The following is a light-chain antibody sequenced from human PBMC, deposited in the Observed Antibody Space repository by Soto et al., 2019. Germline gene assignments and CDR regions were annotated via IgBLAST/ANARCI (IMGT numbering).Light chain of an antibody. CDR2: DVN. V-gene: IGLV2-14*03. J-gene: IGLJ1*01. CDR1: IDDIGAYDY. CDR3: SSYTSTYRRV. Sequence: QSVLSQPASASRATVQSVTISCPGTIDDIGAYDYVSWYQQRPGSAPQLIIYDVNNRPSGTSHRFSGSKSVHTAYPAISGLQSDDEATYHCSSYTSTYRRVFGTGTKVTVL.